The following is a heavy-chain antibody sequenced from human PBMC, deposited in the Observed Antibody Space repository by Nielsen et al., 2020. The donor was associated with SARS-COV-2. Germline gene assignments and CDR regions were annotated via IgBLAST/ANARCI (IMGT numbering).Heavy chain of an antibody. CDR3: ARTYYGGNSAFFDY. D-gene: IGHD4-23*01. Sequence: FGPTLVKPTQTLTLTCTFSGFSLSTSGMCVSWIRQPPGKALEWLARIDWDDDKYYSTSLKTRLTISKDTSKNQVVLTMTNMDPVDTATYYCARTYYGGNSAFFDYWGQGTLVTVSS. J-gene: IGHJ4*02. CDR1: GFSLSTSGMC. V-gene: IGHV2-70*11. CDR2: IDWDDDK.